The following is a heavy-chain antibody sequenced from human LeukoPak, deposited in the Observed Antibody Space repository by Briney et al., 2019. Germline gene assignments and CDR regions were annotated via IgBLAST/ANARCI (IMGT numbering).Heavy chain of an antibody. CDR2: ISYDGSNK. CDR1: GFTFSSYA. Sequence: GGSLRLSCAASGFTFSSYAMHWVRQAPGKGLEWVAVISYDGSNKYYADSVKGRFTISRDNSKNTLYLQMNSLRAEDTAMYYCAREGGGDSGSFDDAFDIWGQGTMVTVSS. CDR3: AREGGGDSGSFDDAFDI. J-gene: IGHJ3*02. V-gene: IGHV3-30-3*01. D-gene: IGHD1-26*01.